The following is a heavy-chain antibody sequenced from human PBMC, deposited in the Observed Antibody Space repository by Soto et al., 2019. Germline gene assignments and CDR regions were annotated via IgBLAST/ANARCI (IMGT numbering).Heavy chain of an antibody. Sequence: EVQLVESGGGLVKPGGSLRLSCAASGFTFTRYSMNWVRQAPGKGLEWVSSISSTTNYIYYGDSMKGRFTISRDNAKNSLYLQMDGLRVDDTAVYYCAKDRALENQTPYGMDVWGQGTTVTV. CDR2: ISSTTNYI. CDR1: GFTFTRYS. V-gene: IGHV3-21*04. D-gene: IGHD2-2*01. J-gene: IGHJ6*02. CDR3: AKDRALENQTPYGMDV.